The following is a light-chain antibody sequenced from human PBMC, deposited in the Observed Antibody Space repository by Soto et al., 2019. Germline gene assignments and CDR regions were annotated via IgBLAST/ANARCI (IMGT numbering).Light chain of an antibody. CDR1: SSDVGGYNY. CDR2: EVS. V-gene: IGLV2-14*01. Sequence: QSALTQPASVSGSPGQSITISCTGTSSDVGGYNYVSWYQQHPDKAPKLMIYEVSNQPSGVSNRFSGSKSGNTASLTISGLQAEDEADYYCSSYTSSSTPVFGGGTKLTVL. CDR3: SSYTSSSTPV. J-gene: IGLJ2*01.